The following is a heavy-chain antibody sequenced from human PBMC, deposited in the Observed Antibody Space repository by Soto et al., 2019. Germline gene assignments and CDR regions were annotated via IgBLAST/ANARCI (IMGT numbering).Heavy chain of an antibody. D-gene: IGHD3-3*01. CDR3: ARGTGFWSGYWAYYYGMDG. J-gene: IGHJ6*02. V-gene: IGHV4-34*01. CDR2: INHSGST. CDR1: GGPFSGYY. Sequence: SETLSLTCAVYGGPFSGYYWSWIRQPPGKGLEWIGEINHSGSTNYNPSLKSRVTISVDTSKNQFSLKLSSVTAADTAVYYCARGTGFWSGYWAYYYGMDGWGQGTRLTVYS.